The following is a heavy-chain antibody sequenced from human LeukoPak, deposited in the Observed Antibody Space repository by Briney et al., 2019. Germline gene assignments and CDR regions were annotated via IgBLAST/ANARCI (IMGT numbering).Heavy chain of an antibody. Sequence: SETLSLTCAVVGGSFSGYNWRWIRQPPGKGLEWRGEINHSGETKYNPLLNRRVTMSLDTSKHQFYLKLNSMTAADTAVYYCARGTYTEMSTIMGHFDCWGQGTLVTVSS. CDR3: ARGTYTEMSTIMGHFDC. CDR1: GGSFSGYN. D-gene: IGHD5-24*01. J-gene: IGHJ4*02. V-gene: IGHV4-34*01. CDR2: INHSGET.